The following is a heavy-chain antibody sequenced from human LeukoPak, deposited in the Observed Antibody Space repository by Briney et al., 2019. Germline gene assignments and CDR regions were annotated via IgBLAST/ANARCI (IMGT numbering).Heavy chain of an antibody. CDR1: GGSISSSNW. Sequence: SETLSLTCAVSGGSISSSNWWSWVRQPPGKGLEWIGEIYHSGSTNYNPSLKSRVTISVDKSKNQFSLKLSSVTAADTAMYYCARVYYGSGTRFDLWGRGTLVTVSS. CDR3: ARVYYGSGTRFDL. D-gene: IGHD3-10*01. V-gene: IGHV4-4*02. J-gene: IGHJ2*01. CDR2: IYHSGST.